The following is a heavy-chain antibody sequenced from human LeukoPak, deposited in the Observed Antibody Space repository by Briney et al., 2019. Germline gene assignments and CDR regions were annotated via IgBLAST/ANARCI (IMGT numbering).Heavy chain of an antibody. J-gene: IGHJ4*02. D-gene: IGHD3-22*01. CDR2: ISISGGST. V-gene: IGHV3-23*01. CDR3: AKKDGHYYDTSGYRGSSFDY. CDR1: GFTFDSYA. Sequence: GGSLRLSCAASGFTFDSYAMSWVRQAPGKGLEWVSAISISGGSTDYADSVKGRFTISRDNSKNTLYLQMNSLRAEDTVLYYCAKKDGHYYDTSGYRGSSFDYLGQGTLVTVSS.